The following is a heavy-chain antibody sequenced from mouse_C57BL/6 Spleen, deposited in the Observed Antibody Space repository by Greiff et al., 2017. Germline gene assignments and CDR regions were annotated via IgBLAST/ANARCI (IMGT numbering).Heavy chain of an antibody. CDR3: AYYYGSSQAWFAY. CDR2: IDPEDGET. Sequence: EVKLMESGVELVKPGASVKLSCTASGFNIKDYYMHWVKQRTEQGLEWIGRIDPEDGETKYAPKFQGKATITADTSSNTAYLQLSSLTSEDTAVXYCAYYYGSSQAWFAYWGQGTLVTVSA. V-gene: IGHV14-2*01. CDR1: GFNIKDYY. D-gene: IGHD1-1*01. J-gene: IGHJ3*01.